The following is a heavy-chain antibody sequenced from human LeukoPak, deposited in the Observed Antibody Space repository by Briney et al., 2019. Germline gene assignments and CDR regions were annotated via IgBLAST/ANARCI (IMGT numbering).Heavy chain of an antibody. CDR1: NYTFTSYG. V-gene: IGHV1-18*01. CDR2: INAYNGDT. Sequence: ASVKVSCKASNYTFTSYGISWVRQAPGQGLEWMAWINAYNGDTNYAQKLQGRVTLTTDTSTSTAYMELRSLRSDDTAVYYCARAAANAEYFQHWGQGTLVTVSS. J-gene: IGHJ1*01. D-gene: IGHD2-2*01. CDR3: ARAAANAEYFQH.